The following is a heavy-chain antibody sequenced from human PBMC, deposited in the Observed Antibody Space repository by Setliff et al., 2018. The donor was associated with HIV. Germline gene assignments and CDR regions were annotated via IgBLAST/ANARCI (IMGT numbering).Heavy chain of an antibody. CDR2: IYDGGIT. Sequence: SETLSLTCDVSGYSINNIHYWGWIRQPPGKGLECLGNIYDGGITYHNPSLKGRVTISIDTSKAQFSLKLISVTAADTAVYYCVRRDVSFLFGQFDSWGQGILVTVSS. CDR1: GYSINNIHY. J-gene: IGHJ4*02. V-gene: IGHV4-38-2*01. D-gene: IGHD3-10*02. CDR3: VRRDVSFLFGQFDS.